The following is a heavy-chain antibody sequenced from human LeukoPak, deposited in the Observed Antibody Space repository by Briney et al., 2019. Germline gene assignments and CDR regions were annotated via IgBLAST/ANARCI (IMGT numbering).Heavy chain of an antibody. CDR2: IYSGGST. D-gene: IGHD2-8*01. Sequence: GGSLRLSCAASGFTVSSNYMSWVRQAPGKGLEWVSVIYSGGSTYYADSVKGRFTISRDNSKNTLNLQMNSLRAEDTAVYYCARDTNGDVGGFDYWGQGTLVTVSS. J-gene: IGHJ4*02. CDR3: ARDTNGDVGGFDY. CDR1: GFTVSSNY. V-gene: IGHV3-66*02.